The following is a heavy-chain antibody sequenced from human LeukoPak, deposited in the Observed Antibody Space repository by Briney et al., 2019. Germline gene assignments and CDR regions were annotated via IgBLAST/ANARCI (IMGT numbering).Heavy chain of an antibody. CDR2: IKQDGSEK. CDR1: AFTFSDYW. Sequence: PGGSLRLSCAASAFTFSDYWMTWVRQAPGKGLEWVANIKQDGSEKYYVDSVKGRFTISRDNAKNSLYLQMNSLRAEDTAVYYCARAEDYYYYMDVWGKGTTVTVSS. J-gene: IGHJ6*03. V-gene: IGHV3-7*01. CDR3: ARAEDYYYYMDV.